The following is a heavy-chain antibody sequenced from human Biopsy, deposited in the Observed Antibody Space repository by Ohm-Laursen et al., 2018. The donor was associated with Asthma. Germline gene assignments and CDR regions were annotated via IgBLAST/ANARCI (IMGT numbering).Heavy chain of an antibody. CDR3: AKVRSDWVITESFDY. CDR2: ISWNSATI. Sequence: SLRLSCSASGFKFDEYTMHWVRQAPGKGLEWVSGISWNSATIGYADSVEGRFTISRDNAMNSVFLHMDSLRPEDTAFYYCAKVRSDWVITESFDYWGQGVLVTVSS. D-gene: IGHD3-22*01. J-gene: IGHJ4*02. CDR1: GFKFDEYT. V-gene: IGHV3-9*01.